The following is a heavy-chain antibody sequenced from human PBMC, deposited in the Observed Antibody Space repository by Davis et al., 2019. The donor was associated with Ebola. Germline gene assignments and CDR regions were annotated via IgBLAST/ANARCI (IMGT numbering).Heavy chain of an antibody. CDR1: GYTFTSYD. J-gene: IGHJ3*02. D-gene: IGHD5-24*01. V-gene: IGHV1-8*01. CDR3: AGGDGYNFYTI. Sequence: ASVKVSCKASGYTFTSYDINWVRQATGQGLEWMGWMNPNSGSTGYTQKFQGRVTMTRNTSLSTAYMELGSLRADDTAVYYCAGGDGYNFYTIWGQGTMVTVSS. CDR2: MNPNSGST.